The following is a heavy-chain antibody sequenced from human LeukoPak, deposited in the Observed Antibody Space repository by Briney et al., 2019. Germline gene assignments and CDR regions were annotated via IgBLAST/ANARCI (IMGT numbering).Heavy chain of an antibody. Sequence: SETLSLTCAVYGGSFSGYYWSWIRQPPGKGLEWIGEINHSGSTNYNPSLKSRVTISVDTSKNQFSLKLSSVTAADTAVYYCARQESVRYFDWFPQGAWFDPWGQGTLVTVSS. D-gene: IGHD3-9*01. CDR1: GGSFSGYY. V-gene: IGHV4-34*01. CDR3: ARQESVRYFDWFPQGAWFDP. CDR2: INHSGST. J-gene: IGHJ5*02.